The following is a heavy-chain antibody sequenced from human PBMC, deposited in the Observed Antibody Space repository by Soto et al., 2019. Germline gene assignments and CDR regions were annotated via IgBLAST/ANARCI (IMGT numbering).Heavy chain of an antibody. CDR3: ARRAPSSSVPTGYYYYYYMDV. V-gene: IGHV4-59*12. Sequence: PSETLSLTCTVSGGSISSYYWSWIRQPPGKGQEWIGYIYYSGSTNYNPSLKSRVTISVDTSKNQFSLKLSSVTAADTAVYYCARRAPSSSVPTGYYYYYYMDVWGKGTTVTVSS. CDR1: GGSISSYY. D-gene: IGHD6-13*01. CDR2: IYYSGST. J-gene: IGHJ6*03.